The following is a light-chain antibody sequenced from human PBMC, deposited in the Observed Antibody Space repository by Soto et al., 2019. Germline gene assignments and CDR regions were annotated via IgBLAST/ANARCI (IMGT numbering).Light chain of an antibody. CDR2: AAS. V-gene: IGKV1-39*01. J-gene: IGKJ5*01. CDR3: QQSYSTPPIT. CDR1: QSISSY. Sequence: DIQMTQSPSSLSASVGDRVTITCRASQSISSYLNWYQQKPGKAPKLLIYAASSLQSGVPSRFSGSGSGTDGTLTISSLQPEDFATYDCQQSYSTPPITVGQGTRLEIK.